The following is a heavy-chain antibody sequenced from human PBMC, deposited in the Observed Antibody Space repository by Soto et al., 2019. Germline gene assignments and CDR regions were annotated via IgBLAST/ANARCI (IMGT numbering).Heavy chain of an antibody. Sequence: GRSLRLSCSVSGFTFSNYAMHWVRQAPGKGLEYVSGITSDGDSTWHADSVKDRFTISRDNSKNTLYLQMSSLRVEDTAIYYCVKGNQLLRYYFEFWGPGTLVTVSS. CDR3: VKGNQLLRYYFEF. V-gene: IGHV3-64D*06. CDR2: ITSDGDST. D-gene: IGHD2-15*01. J-gene: IGHJ4*01. CDR1: GFTFSNYA.